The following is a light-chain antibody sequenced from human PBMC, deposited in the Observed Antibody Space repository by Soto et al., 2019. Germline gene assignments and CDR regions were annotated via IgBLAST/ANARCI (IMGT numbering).Light chain of an antibody. CDR3: YQYGSTPPT. CDR1: QSLSSS. V-gene: IGKV3-20*01. CDR2: DAS. Sequence: IGLTQSPATLSLSPGERSTLSCRASQSLSSSLAWYQQKPGQAPRLLIYDASNRATGIPDRFSGSGSGTDFTLTISRLEPEDFVVFYCYQYGSTPPTFGQGTNVDIK. J-gene: IGKJ1*01.